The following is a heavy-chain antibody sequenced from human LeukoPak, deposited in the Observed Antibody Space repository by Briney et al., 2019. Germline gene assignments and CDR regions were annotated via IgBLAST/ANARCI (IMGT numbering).Heavy chain of an antibody. CDR3: ARNLYYYDSSGYYGGYFDY. V-gene: IGHV3-30-3*01. CDR1: GFTFSSYA. CDR2: ISYDGSNK. J-gene: IGHJ4*02. Sequence: GGSLRLSYAASGFTFSSYAMHWVRQAPGKGLEWVAVISYDGSNKYYADSVKGRFTISRDNSKNTLYLQMNSLRAEDTAVYYCARNLYYYDSSGYYGGYFDYWGQGTLVTVSS. D-gene: IGHD3-22*01.